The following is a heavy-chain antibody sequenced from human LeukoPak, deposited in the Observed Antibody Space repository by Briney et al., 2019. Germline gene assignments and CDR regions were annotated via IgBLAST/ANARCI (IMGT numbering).Heavy chain of an antibody. V-gene: IGHV4-34*01. CDR2: INHSGST. Sequence: PSETPSLTCAVYGGSLSGNYWRWIRQPPGKGLEWIGEINHSGSTNYNPSLRGRVTISVDMSKEQFSLNLRSVAAADTAVEYGVGESDDYSYMDVWGEGTTVTVSS. CDR3: VGESDDYSYMDV. D-gene: IGHD3-16*01. CDR1: GGSLSGNY. J-gene: IGHJ6*03.